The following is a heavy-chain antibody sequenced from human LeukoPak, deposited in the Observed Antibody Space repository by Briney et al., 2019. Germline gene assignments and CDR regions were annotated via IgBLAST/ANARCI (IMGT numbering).Heavy chain of an antibody. D-gene: IGHD3-3*01. V-gene: IGHV4-38-2*02. CDR3: ATPRSGTDFDY. Sequence: SETLSLTCTVSGYSISSGYYWGWIRQPPGKGLEWIGSIYHSGSTYYNPSLKSRVTISVDTSNNQFSLKLSSVTAADTAVYYCATPRSGTDFDYWGQGTLVTVSS. J-gene: IGHJ4*02. CDR1: GYSISSGYY. CDR2: IYHSGST.